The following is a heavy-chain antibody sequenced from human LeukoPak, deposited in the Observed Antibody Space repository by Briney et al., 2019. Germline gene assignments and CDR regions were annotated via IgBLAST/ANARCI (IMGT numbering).Heavy chain of an antibody. Sequence: ASVKVSCKASGYTFTGYYMHWERQAPGQGLEWMGWINPNSGGTNYAQKFQGRVTMTRDTSISTAYMELSRLRSDDTAVYYCARGPHPMVRGVRRPGWFDPWGQGTLVTVSS. V-gene: IGHV1-2*02. CDR1: GYTFTGYY. J-gene: IGHJ5*02. D-gene: IGHD3-10*01. CDR2: INPNSGGT. CDR3: ARGPHPMVRGVRRPGWFDP.